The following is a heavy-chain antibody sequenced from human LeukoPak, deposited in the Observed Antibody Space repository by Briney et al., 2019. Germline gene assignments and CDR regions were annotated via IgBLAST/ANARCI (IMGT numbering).Heavy chain of an antibody. Sequence: QPGMFLRLSCAASGVTLSPYGMHWVRQAPGKRLEWVAVISYEGGTQHYADSVKGRFIISRDNPRNTLYLQMNMLRTEDTAVYYCAKEGTPQVSTWYDLWGQGTQVIVSS. CDR1: GVTLSPYG. CDR3: AKEGTPQVSTWYDL. CDR2: ISYEGGTQ. D-gene: IGHD3-10*01. J-gene: IGHJ5*02. V-gene: IGHV3-30*18.